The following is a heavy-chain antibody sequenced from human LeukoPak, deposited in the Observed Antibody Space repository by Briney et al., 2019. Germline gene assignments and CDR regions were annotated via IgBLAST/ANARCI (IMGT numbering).Heavy chain of an antibody. CDR2: ISGSGGST. D-gene: IGHD6-19*01. CDR1: GFTFSSYA. CDR3: ARDHSGWYVDY. J-gene: IGHJ4*02. V-gene: IGHV3-23*01. Sequence: GGSLRLSCAASGFTFSSYAMSWVRQAPGKGLEWVSAISGSGGSTYYADSVKGRFTISRDNSKNTLYLQMDSLRAEDTAVYYCARDHSGWYVDYWGQGTLVTVSS.